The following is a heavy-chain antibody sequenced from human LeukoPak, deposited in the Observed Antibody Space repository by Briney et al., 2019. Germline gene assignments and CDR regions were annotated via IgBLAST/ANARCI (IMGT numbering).Heavy chain of an antibody. V-gene: IGHV4-59*01. J-gene: IGHJ6*03. CDR3: ARGRVSSSTWYSTYYYSFYMDV. CDR2: VDHTGGT. D-gene: IGHD1-1*01. Sequence: PSETLSLTCSVSDDSMTMYYWSWIRQPPGKGPEWIGYVDHTGGTNFNPPLNGRVSISRDTPKNLFSLRLRSVTAADTAVYFCARGRVSSSTWYSTYYYSFYMDVWGKGTTVTVSS. CDR1: DDSMTMYY.